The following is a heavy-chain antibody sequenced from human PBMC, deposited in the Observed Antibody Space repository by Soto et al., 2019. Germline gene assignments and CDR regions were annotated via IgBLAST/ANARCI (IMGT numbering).Heavy chain of an antibody. D-gene: IGHD1-26*01. CDR1: GDSFTGYY. J-gene: IGHJ6*03. CDR3: ARESGGATATLDYYYFYMDV. CDR2: INPNSGVT. V-gene: IGHV1-2*04. Sequence: QVQLVQSGAEVKKPGASVTVSCRASGDSFTGYYMHWVRQAPGQGLEWMGWINPNSGVTKYAQKFQGWVTMTRDTSMRTVYMELSRLRSDDTAVYYCARESGGATATLDYYYFYMDVWRTGTTVTVSS.